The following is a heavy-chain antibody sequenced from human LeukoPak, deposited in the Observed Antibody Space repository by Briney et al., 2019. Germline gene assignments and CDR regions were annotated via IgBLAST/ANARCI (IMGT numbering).Heavy chain of an antibody. CDR3: ARDRRITMTRPDY. CDR1: GGTFSSYT. V-gene: IGHV1-69*06. D-gene: IGHD3-22*01. J-gene: IGHJ4*02. CDR2: IIPIFGTA. Sequence: SVKVSCKASGGTFSSYTISWVRQAPGQGLEWMGGIIPIFGTANYAQKFQGRVTITADKSTSTAYMELSSLRSEDTAVYYCARDRRITMTRPDYWGQGTLVTVSS.